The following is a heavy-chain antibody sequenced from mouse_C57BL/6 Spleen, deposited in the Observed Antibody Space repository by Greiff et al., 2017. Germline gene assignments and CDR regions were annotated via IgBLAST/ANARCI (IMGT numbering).Heavy chain of an antibody. Sequence: DVHLVESGGGLVQPKGSLKLSCAASGFTFNTYAMHWVRQAPGQGLEWVARIRSKSSNYATYYADSVKDRFTISRDDSQSMLYLQMNNLKTEDTAMSYCVRSLYYYGSSYDYAMDYWGQGTSVTVSS. CDR2: IRSKSSNYAT. V-gene: IGHV10-3*01. CDR1: GFTFNTYA. J-gene: IGHJ4*01. D-gene: IGHD1-1*01. CDR3: VRSLYYYGSSYDYAMDY.